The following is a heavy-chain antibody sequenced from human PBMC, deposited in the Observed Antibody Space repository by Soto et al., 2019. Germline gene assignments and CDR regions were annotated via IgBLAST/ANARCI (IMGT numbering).Heavy chain of an antibody. J-gene: IGHJ5*02. CDR2: TSSTTNYI. CDR3: ASARTGSYTTWRGTHWFDP. CDR1: GFTFTRYS. D-gene: IGHD2-2*02. Sequence: GGSLRLSCAASGFTFTRYSMNWVRQAPGKGLEWVSSTSSTTNYIYYGDSMKGRFTISRDNAKNSLYLEMNSLRAADTAVYHSASARTGSYTTWRGTHWFDPWGQGTLVTVSS. V-gene: IGHV3-21*06.